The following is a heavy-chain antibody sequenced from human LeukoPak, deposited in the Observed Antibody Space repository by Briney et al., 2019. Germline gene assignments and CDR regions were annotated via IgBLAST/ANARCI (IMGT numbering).Heavy chain of an antibody. V-gene: IGHV3-23*01. Sequence: GGSLRLSCAASELTFSSYPMSWVRQAPGKGLEWVSAFGGSGNYTYCADSVEGRFTISRDNSKNTLYLQMNNLRAEDTAVYYCAKVVWEVTTNYWGQGTLVAVSS. J-gene: IGHJ4*02. CDR1: ELTFSSYP. CDR2: FGGSGNYT. D-gene: IGHD4-17*01. CDR3: AKVVWEVTTNY.